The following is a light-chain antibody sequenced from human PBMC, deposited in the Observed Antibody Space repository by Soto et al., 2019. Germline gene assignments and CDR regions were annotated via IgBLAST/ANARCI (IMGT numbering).Light chain of an antibody. V-gene: IGKV4-1*01. J-gene: IGKJ4*01. Sequence: DIVMTQSPDSLAVSLGERATINCKSIQIVLYSSKNKNYLAWYQQKPGQPPKLLIYWASTRESGVPDRFSGSGSGTDFTLTISSLQAGDVAVYYCQQYYSTPPTFGGGTKVDI. CDR2: WAS. CDR1: QIVLYSSKNKNY. CDR3: QQYYSTPPT.